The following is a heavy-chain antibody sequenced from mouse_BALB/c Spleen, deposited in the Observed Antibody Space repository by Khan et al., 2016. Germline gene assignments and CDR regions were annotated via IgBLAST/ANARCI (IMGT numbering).Heavy chain of an antibody. CDR1: GYTFTSYW. CDR2: IYPGDGDT. Sequence: QVQLKQSGAELARPGASVKLSCKASGYTFTSYWMQWVKQRPGQGLEWIGAIYPGDGDTRYTQTFKGKATLTADKSSSTAYMQLSSLASEDSAVYYCARGWDGYFDVWGAGTTVTVSS. D-gene: IGHD2-3*01. J-gene: IGHJ1*01. CDR3: ARGWDGYFDV. V-gene: IGHV1-87*01.